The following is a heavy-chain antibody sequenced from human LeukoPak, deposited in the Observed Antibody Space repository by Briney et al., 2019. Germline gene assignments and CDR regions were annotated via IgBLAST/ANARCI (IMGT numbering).Heavy chain of an antibody. V-gene: IGHV3-30*02. D-gene: IGHD2-2*03. CDR2: IRYDGSNK. CDR3: AKDGGYCSSTSCYPNSEYFDY. CDR1: GFTFSSYG. J-gene: IGHJ4*02. Sequence: GGSLRLSCAASGFTFSSYGMHWVRQAPGKGLEGGAFIRYDGSNKYYADSVKGRFTISRDNSKNTLYLQMNSLRAEDTAVYYCAKDGGYCSSTSCYPNSEYFDYWGQGTLVTVSS.